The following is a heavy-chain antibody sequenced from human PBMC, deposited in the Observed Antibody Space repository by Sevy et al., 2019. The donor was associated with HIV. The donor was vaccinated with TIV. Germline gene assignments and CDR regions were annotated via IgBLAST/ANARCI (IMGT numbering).Heavy chain of an antibody. Sequence: GGCLRLSCAASGFTFSSYGMHWVRQAPGKGLEWVAVISYDGSNKYYADSVKGRFTISRDNSKNTLYLQMNSLRAEDTAVYYCAKENAPLRFLEWSPINYYYYGMDVWGQGTTVTVSS. CDR2: ISYDGSNK. D-gene: IGHD3-3*01. CDR1: GFTFSSYG. V-gene: IGHV3-30*18. CDR3: AKENAPLRFLEWSPINYYYYGMDV. J-gene: IGHJ6*02.